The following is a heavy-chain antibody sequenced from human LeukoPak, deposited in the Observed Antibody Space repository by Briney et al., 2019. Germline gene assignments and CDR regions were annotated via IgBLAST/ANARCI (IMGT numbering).Heavy chain of an antibody. V-gene: IGHV1-69*05. CDR1: GGTFSSYA. J-gene: IGHJ3*02. Sequence: XVKVSCKASGGTFSSYAISWVRQAPGQGLEWMGRIIPIFGTANYAQKFQGRVTITTDESTSTAYMELSSLRSEDTAVYYCARDYGIVGATPPLAFDIWGQGTMVTVSS. CDR3: ARDYGIVGATPPLAFDI. CDR2: IIPIFGTA. D-gene: IGHD1-26*01.